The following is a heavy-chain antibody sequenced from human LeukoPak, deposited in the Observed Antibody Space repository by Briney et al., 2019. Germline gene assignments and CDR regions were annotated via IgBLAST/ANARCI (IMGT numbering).Heavy chain of an antibody. V-gene: IGHV4-34*01. J-gene: IGHJ3*02. CDR3: ARGQQWLALDAFDI. Sequence: SETLSLTCAVYGGSFSGYYWSWIRQPPGKGLEWIGEINHSGSTNYNPSLKSRVTISVDTSKNQFSLKLSSVTAADTAVYYCARGQQWLALDAFDIWGQGTMVTVSS. CDR2: INHSGST. D-gene: IGHD6-19*01. CDR1: GGSFSGYY.